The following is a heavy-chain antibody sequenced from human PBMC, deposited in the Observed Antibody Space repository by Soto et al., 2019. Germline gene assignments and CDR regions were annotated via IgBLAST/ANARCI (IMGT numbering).Heavy chain of an antibody. CDR3: ARDRTYYYGSGSPMVNWFDP. Sequence: PSQTLSLTCVISGDSVSSNSAAWNWIRQSPSRGLEWLGRTYYRSKWYNDYAVSVKSRITINPDTSKNQFSLQLNSVTPEDTAVYYCARDRTYYYGSGSPMVNWFDPWGQGTLVTVSS. V-gene: IGHV6-1*01. J-gene: IGHJ5*02. CDR2: TYYRSKWYN. D-gene: IGHD3-10*01. CDR1: GDSVSSNSAA.